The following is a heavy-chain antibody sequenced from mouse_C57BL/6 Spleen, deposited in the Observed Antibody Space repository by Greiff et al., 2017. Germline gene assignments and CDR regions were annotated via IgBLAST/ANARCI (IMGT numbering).Heavy chain of an antibody. CDR1: GYTFTDYE. CDR3: TAYGNYGAMDY. Sequence: VQLQQSGAELVRPGASVTLSCKASGYTFTDYEMHWVKQTPVHGLEWIGAIDPETGGTAYTQKFKGKAILTADKSSSTAYMELRSLTSEDSAVYYCTAYGNYGAMDYWGQGTSVTVSS. D-gene: IGHD2-10*02. CDR2: IDPETGGT. J-gene: IGHJ4*01. V-gene: IGHV1-15*01.